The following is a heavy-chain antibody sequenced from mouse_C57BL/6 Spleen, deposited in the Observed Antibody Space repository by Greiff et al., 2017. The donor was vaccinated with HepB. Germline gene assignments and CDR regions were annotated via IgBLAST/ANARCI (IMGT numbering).Heavy chain of an antibody. V-gene: IGHV1-50*01. D-gene: IGHD1-1*01. CDR2: IDPSDSYT. CDR1: GYNFTSYW. CDR3: ASGVNYGDYFDY. J-gene: IGHJ2*01. Sequence: VKLQQPGAELVKPGASVKLSCKASGYNFTSYWMQWVKQRPGQGLEWIGEIDPSDSYTNYNQKFKGKATLTVDTSSSTAYMQLSSLTSEDSAVYYCASGVNYGDYFDYWGQGTTLTVSS.